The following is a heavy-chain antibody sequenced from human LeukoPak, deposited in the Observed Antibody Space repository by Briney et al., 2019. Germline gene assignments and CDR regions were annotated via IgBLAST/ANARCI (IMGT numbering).Heavy chain of an antibody. Sequence: ASVKVSCKASGYTFTGYYMHWVRQAPGQGREWMGWINPNSGGTNYAQKFQGTVTMTRDTTISTACIWRGRLRSDGTPVYYGARGEEDYYDSSGYCLDYWGQGTLVTVSS. V-gene: IGHV1-2*02. CDR3: ARGEEDYYDSSGYCLDY. CDR1: GYTFTGYY. J-gene: IGHJ4*02. D-gene: IGHD3-22*01. CDR2: INPNSGGT.